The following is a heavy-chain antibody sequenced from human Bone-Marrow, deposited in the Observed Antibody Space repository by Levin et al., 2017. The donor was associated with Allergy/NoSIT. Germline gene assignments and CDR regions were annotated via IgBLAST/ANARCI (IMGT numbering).Heavy chain of an antibody. CDR1: GGSISSSSYY. Sequence: ASETLSLTCTVSGGSISSSSYYWGWIRQPPGKGLEWIGSIYYSGSTYYNPSLKSRVTISVDTSKNQFSLKLSSVTAADTAVYYRARDARSSSWIYYYYGMDVWGQGTTVTVSS. CDR3: ARDARSSSWIYYYYGMDV. J-gene: IGHJ6*02. V-gene: IGHV4-39*07. CDR2: IYYSGST. D-gene: IGHD6-13*01.